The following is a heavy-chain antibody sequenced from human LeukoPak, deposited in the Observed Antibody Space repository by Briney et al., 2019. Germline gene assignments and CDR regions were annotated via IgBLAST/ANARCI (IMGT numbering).Heavy chain of an antibody. D-gene: IGHD3-10*01. V-gene: IGHV3-48*03. Sequence: PGGSLRLSCAASGFTFSSYEMNWVRQAPGKGLEWVSYISSSGSTIYYADSVKGRFTISRGNAKNSLYLQMNSLRAEDTAVYYCARSSIRFRELFDYWGQGTLVTVSS. CDR3: ARSSIRFRELFDY. J-gene: IGHJ4*02. CDR1: GFTFSSYE. CDR2: ISSSGSTI.